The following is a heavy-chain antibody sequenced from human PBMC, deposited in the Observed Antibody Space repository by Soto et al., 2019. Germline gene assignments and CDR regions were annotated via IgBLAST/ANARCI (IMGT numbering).Heavy chain of an antibody. CDR1: GVSISPHY. V-gene: IGHV4-59*11. Sequence: SETLSLTCTVSGVSISPHYWSWIRQPPGKGLEWVGYIHHSGTTTSYNPSLESRATISMDTSKKQFSLKLTSVSAADTAVYFCARGTYEPDFWGQGELVTVSS. CDR3: ARGTYEPDF. J-gene: IGHJ4*02. CDR2: IHHSGTTT. D-gene: IGHD3-22*01.